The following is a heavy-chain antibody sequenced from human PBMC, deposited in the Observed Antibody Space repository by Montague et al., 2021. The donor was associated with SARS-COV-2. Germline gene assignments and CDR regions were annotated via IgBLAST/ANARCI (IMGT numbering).Heavy chain of an antibody. CDR2: IYHTGST. Sequence: SETLSLTCTVSGDSISSYYWTWIRQPPATGLEWIGYIYHTGSTNYNPSLKGRVIISVDTSTNQLSLRLNSVSAADSAEYFCARHRNFGVAVACDYYMDVWGQGTKVTVSS. CDR1: GDSISSYY. V-gene: IGHV4-59*08. J-gene: IGHJ6*03. CDR3: ARHRNFGVAVACDYYMDV. D-gene: IGHD3-3*01.